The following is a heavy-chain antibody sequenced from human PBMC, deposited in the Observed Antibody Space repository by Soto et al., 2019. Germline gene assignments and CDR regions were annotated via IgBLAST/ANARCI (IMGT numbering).Heavy chain of an antibody. CDR2: IYSGGAT. J-gene: IGHJ4*02. CDR3: ARDGTYNWV. D-gene: IGHD1-1*01. CDR1: GFTVRNNY. Sequence: EVQLVESGGGLVQPGGSLRLSCAASGFTVRNNYMRWVRQAPGKGLEWVSLIYSGGATYYADSVKGRFTISRDNSKNTLYRQMNSLRAEDTSVYYCARDGTYNWVGGQGILVTVSS. V-gene: IGHV3-66*01.